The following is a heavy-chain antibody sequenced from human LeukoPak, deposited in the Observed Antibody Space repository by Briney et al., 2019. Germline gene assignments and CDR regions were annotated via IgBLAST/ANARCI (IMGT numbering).Heavy chain of an antibody. CDR2: IYGSTSA. CDR1: GFTVSSKY. Sequence: GGSLRLSCAPSGFTVSSKYINWVRQAPGKGLEWVSLIYGSTSADYADSVKGRFTISRDNSMNTVYLQMNSLRAEDTAIYYCARLNFGDDYWGQGTLVAVSS. CDR3: ARLNFGDDY. D-gene: IGHD4-17*01. V-gene: IGHV3-66*01. J-gene: IGHJ4*02.